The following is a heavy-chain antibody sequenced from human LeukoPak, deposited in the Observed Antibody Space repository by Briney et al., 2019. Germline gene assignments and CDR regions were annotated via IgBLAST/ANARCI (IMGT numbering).Heavy chain of an antibody. CDR2: ISYDGSNK. J-gene: IGHJ4*02. D-gene: IGHD3-3*01. Sequence: GGSLRLSCAASGFIFSSYAMHWVRQAPGKGLEWVAVISYDGSNKYYADSVKGRFTISRDNSKNTLYLQMNSLRAEDTAVYYCAKAYYDFWSGYFPFDYWGQGTLVTVSS. CDR3: AKAYYDFWSGYFPFDY. V-gene: IGHV3-30*04. CDR1: GFIFSSYA.